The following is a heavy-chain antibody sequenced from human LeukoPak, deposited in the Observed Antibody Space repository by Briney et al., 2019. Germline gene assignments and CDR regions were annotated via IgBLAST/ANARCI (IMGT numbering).Heavy chain of an antibody. CDR2: IYYSGST. D-gene: IGHD3-22*01. V-gene: IGHV4-59*01. CDR3: ARGGWNKFDY. Sequence: SETLSLTCTVSGGSISSDYWSWIRQPPGKGLEWIGYIYYSGSTNYNPSLESRVTISVDTSKNQFSLKLSSVTAADTAVYYCARGGWNKFDYWGQGTLVTVSS. J-gene: IGHJ4*02. CDR1: GGSISSDY.